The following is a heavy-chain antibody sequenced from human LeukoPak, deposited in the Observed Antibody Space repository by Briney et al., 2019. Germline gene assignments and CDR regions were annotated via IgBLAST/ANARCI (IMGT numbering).Heavy chain of an antibody. V-gene: IGHV3-23*01. J-gene: IGHJ3*02. Sequence: GGSLRLSCAASGFTFYSYGMSWVRQAPGKGLEWVSGISCSGGTTYYADSVKGRFTITRDNSRNTVYLQMNSLRAEDTAVYYCAKDVKTLDAFDIWGRGTMVAVSS. CDR1: GFTFYSYG. CDR3: AKDVKTLDAFDI. CDR2: ISCSGGTT.